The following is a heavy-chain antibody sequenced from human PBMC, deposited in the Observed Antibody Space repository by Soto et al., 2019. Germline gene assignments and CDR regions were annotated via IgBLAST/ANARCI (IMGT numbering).Heavy chain of an antibody. D-gene: IGHD2-2*01. CDR2: IYYSGST. J-gene: IGHJ6*02. CDR1: GGSISSSSYY. CDR3: ERSLVDYYYYYGMDV. V-gene: IGHV4-39*01. Sequence: SEILSLTCTVSGGSISSSSYYWGWIRQPPGKGLEWIGSIYYSGSTYYNPSLKSRVTISVDTSKNQFSLKLSSVTAADTAVYYCERSLVDYYYYYGMDVWGQGTTVTVSS.